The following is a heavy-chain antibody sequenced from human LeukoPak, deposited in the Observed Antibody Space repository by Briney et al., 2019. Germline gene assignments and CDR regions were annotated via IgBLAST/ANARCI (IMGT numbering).Heavy chain of an antibody. CDR3: AKEIWPTVTTPGRTYFDY. V-gene: IGHV3-53*05. J-gene: IGHJ4*02. Sequence: GGSLRLFCAASGLTVSSNYLSWVRQAPGKGLEWVSAIYSGGNTYYADSVKGRFTISRDNSKNTLYLQMNSLRADDTAVYYCAKEIWPTVTTPGRTYFDYWGQGTLVTVSS. D-gene: IGHD4-17*01. CDR1: GLTVSSNY. CDR2: IYSGGNT.